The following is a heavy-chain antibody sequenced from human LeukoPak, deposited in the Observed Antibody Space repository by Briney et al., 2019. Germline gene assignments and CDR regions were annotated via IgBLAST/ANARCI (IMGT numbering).Heavy chain of an antibody. D-gene: IGHD2-2*01. CDR2: IIPILGIA. CDR1: GGTFSSYA. J-gene: IGHJ5*02. Sequence: SVKVSCKASGGTFSSYAISWVRQAPGQGLEWVGRIIPILGIANSAQKFQGRVTLTAEKSTRTAYMELSSLRSEDTAVYYCARLIGGYCSSTSCYSVPWGQGTLVTVSS. CDR3: ARLIGGYCSSTSCYSVP. V-gene: IGHV1-69*04.